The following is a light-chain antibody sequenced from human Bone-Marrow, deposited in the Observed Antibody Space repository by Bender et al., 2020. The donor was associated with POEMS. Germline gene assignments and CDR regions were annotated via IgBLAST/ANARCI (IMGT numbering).Light chain of an antibody. CDR2: GYN. Sequence: QSVLTQPPSVSGAPGQRVTISCTGSSSNTGSGYDINWYQHIPGTAPKLLIYGYNNRPSGVPDRFSGSKSGTSASLAITGLQAEDEGDYYCQSYDNSLGGWVFGGGTKLTVL. J-gene: IGLJ3*02. CDR3: QSYDNSLGGWV. V-gene: IGLV1-40*01. CDR1: SSNTGSGYD.